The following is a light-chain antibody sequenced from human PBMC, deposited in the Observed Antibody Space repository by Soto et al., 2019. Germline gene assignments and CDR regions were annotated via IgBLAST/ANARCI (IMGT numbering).Light chain of an antibody. Sequence: QSVLTQPPSVAAAPGQTVTISCAASSCNIGTNHNHVSWYQQLPGTAPKLLMYDNNKRPSGSPDRFSGSKSGTSATLGITGLQTGDEANYYCGTWVDSLYAWVLGGGTKLIVL. V-gene: IGLV1-51*01. CDR1: SCNIGTNHNH. CDR2: DNN. J-gene: IGLJ3*02. CDR3: GTWVDSLYAWV.